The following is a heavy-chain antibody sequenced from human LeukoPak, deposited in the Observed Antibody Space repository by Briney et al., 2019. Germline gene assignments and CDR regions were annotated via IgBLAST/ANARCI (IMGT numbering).Heavy chain of an antibody. CDR3: ARVPRYELPYYYYGMDV. CDR2: IIPIFGTA. D-gene: IGHD1-26*01. V-gene: IGHV1-69*13. J-gene: IGHJ6*02. CDR1: GGTFSSYA. Sequence: SVKVSCKASGGTFSSYAISWVRQAPGQGLEWMGGIIPIFGTANYAQKFQGRVTITADESTSTAYMELSSLRSEDTAVYYCARVPRYELPYYYYGMDVWGQGTTVTVSS.